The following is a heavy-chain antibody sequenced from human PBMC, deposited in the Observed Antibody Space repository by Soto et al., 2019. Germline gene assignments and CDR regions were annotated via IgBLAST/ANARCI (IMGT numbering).Heavy chain of an antibody. Sequence: QVQLVQSGAEVKKPGASVKVSCKAPRYIFTAYFMHWVRQAPGQGLEWKGWINPNNGATHYGLSFQGRVTMTRDTSISTAYMELSSLRSDDTAVYYCAAHDPGARFDPWGQGTLVIVSS. CDR1: RYIFTAYF. CDR3: AAHDPGARFDP. V-gene: IGHV1-2*02. CDR2: INPNNGAT. D-gene: IGHD1-1*01. J-gene: IGHJ5*02.